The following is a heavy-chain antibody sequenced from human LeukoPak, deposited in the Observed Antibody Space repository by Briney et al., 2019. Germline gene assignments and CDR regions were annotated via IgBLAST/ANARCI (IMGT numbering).Heavy chain of an antibody. CDR3: AKQYGGYFEY. J-gene: IGHJ4*02. CDR2: ISYHGSNK. D-gene: IGHD6-13*01. CDR1: GFTFNSYG. V-gene: IGHV3-30*19. Sequence: WGSLRLSCAASGFTFNSYGIHWVRQVPGKGLEWVAVISYHGSNKYYADSVRGRFTISRDNSKNTLYLQMDSLRPEDTAVYYCAKQYGGYFEYWGQGTLVSVSS.